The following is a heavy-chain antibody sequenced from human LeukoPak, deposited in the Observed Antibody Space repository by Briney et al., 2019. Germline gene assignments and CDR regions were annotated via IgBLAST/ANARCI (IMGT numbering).Heavy chain of an antibody. D-gene: IGHD6-6*01. J-gene: IGHJ4*02. CDR3: ARGKLGFEYSSSNFDY. CDR2: ISSSSSYI. V-gene: IGHV3-21*01. CDR1: GFTFSSYS. Sequence: KAGGSLRLSCAASGFTFSSYSMNWVRQAPGKGLEWVSSISSSSSYIYYADSVKGRLTISRDNAKNSLYLQMNSLRAEDTAVYYCARGKLGFEYSSSNFDYWGQGTLVTVSS.